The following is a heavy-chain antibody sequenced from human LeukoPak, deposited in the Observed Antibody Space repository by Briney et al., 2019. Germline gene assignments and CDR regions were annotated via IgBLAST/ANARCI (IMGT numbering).Heavy chain of an antibody. CDR2: IYHSGST. Sequence: MSSETLSLTCAVSGVSISSGGYSWSWIRQPPGKGLEWIGYIYHSGSTYYNPSLKSRVTISVDRSKNQFSLKLSSVTAADTAVYYCARDLGFDDAFDIWGQGTMVTVSS. CDR1: GVSISSGGYS. V-gene: IGHV4-30-2*01. J-gene: IGHJ3*02. CDR3: ARDLGFDDAFDI.